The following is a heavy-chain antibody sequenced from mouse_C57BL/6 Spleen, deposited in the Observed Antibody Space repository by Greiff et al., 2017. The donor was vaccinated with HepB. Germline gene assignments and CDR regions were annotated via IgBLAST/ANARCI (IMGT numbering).Heavy chain of an antibody. Sequence: VQLQQSGAELARPGASVKLSCKASGYTFTSYGISWVKQRTGQGLEWIGEIYPRSGNTYYNEKFKGKATLTADESSSTAYMELRSLTSEDSAVYFCARRDYYCSSNDDMDYWGQGTTVTVAS. V-gene: IGHV1-81*01. J-gene: IGHJ4*01. D-gene: IGHD1-1*01. CDR3: ARRDYYCSSNDDMDY. CDR1: GYTFTSYG. CDR2: IYPRSGNT.